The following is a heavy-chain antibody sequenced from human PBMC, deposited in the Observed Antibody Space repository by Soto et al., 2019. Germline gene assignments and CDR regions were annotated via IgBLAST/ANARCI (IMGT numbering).Heavy chain of an antibody. CDR1: GGSISSGDYY. D-gene: IGHD4-17*01. CDR2: IYYSGST. J-gene: IGHJ5*02. V-gene: IGHV4-30-4*01. CDR3: AREALGDGDLTWFDP. Sequence: QVQLQESGPGLVKPSQTLSLTCTVSGGSISSGDYYWSWIRQPPGKGLEWIGYIYYSGSTYYNPSLRSRVTISVDPSKNQFSLKLSSVTAADTAVYYCAREALGDGDLTWFDPWGQGTLVTVSS.